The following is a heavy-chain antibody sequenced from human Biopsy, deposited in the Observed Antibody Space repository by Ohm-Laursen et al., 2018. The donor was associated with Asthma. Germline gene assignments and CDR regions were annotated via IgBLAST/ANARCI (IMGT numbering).Heavy chain of an antibody. D-gene: IGHD2-21*02. V-gene: IGHV4-30-2*06. J-gene: IGHJ4*02. CDR3: ARGWNCGGDCYSLDY. Sequence: TLSLTCSVSGDSIDSGDYSWTWIRQSPGVGLEWIGYIYRNGDTYYNPPLKNRVTISIDRSKNQFSLRLRSVTAADTAVYYCARGWNCGGDCYSLDYWGQGTLVTVSS. CDR2: IYRNGDT. CDR1: GDSIDSGDYS.